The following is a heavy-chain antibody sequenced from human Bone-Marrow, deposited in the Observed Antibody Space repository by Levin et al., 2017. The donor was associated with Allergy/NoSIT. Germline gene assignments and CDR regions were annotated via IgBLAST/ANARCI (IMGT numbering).Heavy chain of an antibody. CDR3: ARGPGLAVGKGYFDS. CDR1: GFTFSNFA. V-gene: IGHV3-30-3*01. J-gene: IGHJ5*01. D-gene: IGHD6-19*01. Sequence: GESLKISCAASGFTFSNFAMHWVRQAPGKGLEWVAAIPHDGANTYYTDSVRGRFTISRDNSKNTLFGERNSLRVEDTAVYYCARGPGLAVGKGYFDSWGQGTLVTVSS. CDR2: IPHDGANT.